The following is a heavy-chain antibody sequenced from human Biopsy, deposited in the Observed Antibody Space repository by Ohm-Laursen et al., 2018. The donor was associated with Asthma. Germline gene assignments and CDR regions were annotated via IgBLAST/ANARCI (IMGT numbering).Heavy chain of an antibody. CDR3: ARGYSGSDRIVYYYSGLEV. CDR2: LIPVLGTP. Sequence: GSSEKVSCKASGDSFSNYAISWVRQAPGQGLEWMGGLIPVLGTPDHAQMFEGRVTITADESTSTAYMELSSLISEDTAVYYCARGYSGSDRIVYYYSGLEVWGQGTTVTVSS. V-gene: IGHV1-69*01. J-gene: IGHJ6*02. CDR1: GDSFSNYA. D-gene: IGHD5-12*01.